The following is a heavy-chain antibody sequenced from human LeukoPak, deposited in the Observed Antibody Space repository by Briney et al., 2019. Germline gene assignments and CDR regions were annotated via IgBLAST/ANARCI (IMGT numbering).Heavy chain of an antibody. J-gene: IGHJ4*02. CDR1: GGSISSTIYY. D-gene: IGHD5-18*01. CDR3: ARGAGYSYGIDY. V-gene: IGHV4-39*07. Sequence: SETLSLTCTVSGGSISSTIYYWGWIRQPPGKGLEWIGNIYYSGSTNYNPSLKSRVTISVDTSKNQFSLKLSSVTAADTAVYYCARGAGYSYGIDYWGQGTLVTVSS. CDR2: IYYSGST.